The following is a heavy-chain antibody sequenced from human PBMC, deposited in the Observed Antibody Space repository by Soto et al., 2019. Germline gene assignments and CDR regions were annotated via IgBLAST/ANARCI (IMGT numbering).Heavy chain of an antibody. J-gene: IGHJ4*02. V-gene: IGHV5-51*01. CDR1: GDSFTSYW. CDR3: ARLPYYDFWSAYWSYFDY. CDR2: IYPGDSYT. Sequence: VESLKISCEVYGDSFTSYWIGWVLQMPGKGLEWMGIIYPGDSYTRYSPSFQGQVTISADKSISTAYLQWSSLKASDTAMYYCARLPYYDFWSAYWSYFDYWGQGTMVTVSS. D-gene: IGHD3-3*01.